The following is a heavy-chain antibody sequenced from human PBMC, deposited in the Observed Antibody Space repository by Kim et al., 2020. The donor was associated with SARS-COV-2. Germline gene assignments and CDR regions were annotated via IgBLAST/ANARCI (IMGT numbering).Heavy chain of an antibody. CDR2: IKSKTDGGTT. CDR3: TTDIKRTTVKYDY. J-gene: IGHJ4*02. Sequence: GGSLRLSCAASGFTFSNAWMSWVRQAPGKGLEWVGRIKSKTDGGTTDYAAPVKGRFTISRDDSKNTLYLQMNSLKTEDTAVYYCTTDIKRTTVKYDYWGQGTLVTVSS. V-gene: IGHV3-15*01. CDR1: GFTFSNAW. D-gene: IGHD4-17*01.